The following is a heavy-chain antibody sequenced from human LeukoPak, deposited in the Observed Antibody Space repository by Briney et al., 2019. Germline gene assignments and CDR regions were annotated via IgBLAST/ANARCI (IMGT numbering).Heavy chain of an antibody. CDR3: ARGVLLTFDP. J-gene: IGHJ5*02. CDR2: ISSSGSTI. Sequence: GGSLRLSCAASGFTFNSYEMNWVRQAPGKGLEWVSYISSSGSTIHFADSVKGRFTISRDNAKNSLYLQMNSLRAEDTAVYYCARGVLLTFDPWGQGTLVTVSS. D-gene: IGHD2-15*01. V-gene: IGHV3-48*03. CDR1: GFTFNSYE.